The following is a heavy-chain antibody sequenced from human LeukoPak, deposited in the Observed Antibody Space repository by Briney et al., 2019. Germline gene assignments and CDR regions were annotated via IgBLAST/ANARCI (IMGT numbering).Heavy chain of an antibody. J-gene: IGHJ6*02. V-gene: IGHV3-33*01. D-gene: IGHD3-10*01. Sequence: GGSLRLSCAASGFTFSSYGMHWVRQAPGKGLEWVAVIWYDGSNKYYADSVKGRFTISRDNSKNTLYLQMNSLRAEDTAVYYCAREGYYGSGSYPTYYYGMDVWGQGTTVTVPS. CDR3: AREGYYGSGSYPTYYYGMDV. CDR1: GFTFSSYG. CDR2: IWYDGSNK.